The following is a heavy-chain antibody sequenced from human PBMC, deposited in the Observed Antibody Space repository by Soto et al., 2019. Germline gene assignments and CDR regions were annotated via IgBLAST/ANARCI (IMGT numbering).Heavy chain of an antibody. V-gene: IGHV1-46*01. CDR2: INPSSGGT. Sequence: ASVKVSCKASGYTFTTYYIHWVRQAPGQGLEWMGMINPSSGGTNYAQKFQGRVTMTRDTSTSTVYMELSSLTSDDTAVFYCAEGSALSSRWCLAERFFSPWGQGTLGTVST. CDR1: GYTFTTYY. D-gene: IGHD6-13*01. J-gene: IGHJ5*01. CDR3: AEGSALSSRWCLAERFFSP.